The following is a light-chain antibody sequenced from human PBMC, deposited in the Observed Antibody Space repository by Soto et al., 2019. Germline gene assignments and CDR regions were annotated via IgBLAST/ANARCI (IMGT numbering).Light chain of an antibody. V-gene: IGLV2-23*01. CDR3: GSYAGEV. J-gene: IGLJ2*01. CDR2: EGS. CDR1: SSDVGSYNL. Sequence: QSALTQPASVSGSPGQSITISCTGTSSDVGSYNLVSWYQQHPGKAPKLMIYEGSKRPSGVSNRFSGSKSGNTAALTISGLQAEDEADYYCGSYAGEVFGGGTKLTVL.